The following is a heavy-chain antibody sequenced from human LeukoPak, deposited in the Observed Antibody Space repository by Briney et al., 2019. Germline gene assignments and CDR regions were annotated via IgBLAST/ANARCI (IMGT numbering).Heavy chain of an antibody. V-gene: IGHV3-30*03. CDR3: ASPWVPAADYYYYGMDV. D-gene: IGHD2-2*01. J-gene: IGHJ6*04. CDR1: GFTFSSYG. CDR2: ISYDGSNK. Sequence: PGGSLRLSCAASGFTFSSYGMHWVRQAPGKGLEWVAVISYDGSNKYYADSVKGRFTISRDNSKNTPYLQMNSLRAEDTAVYYCASPWVPAADYYYYGMDVWGKGTTVTVSS.